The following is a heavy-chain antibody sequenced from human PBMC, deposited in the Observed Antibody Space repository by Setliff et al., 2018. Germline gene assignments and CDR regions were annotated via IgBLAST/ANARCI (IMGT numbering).Heavy chain of an antibody. V-gene: IGHV4-38-2*02. D-gene: IGHD2-21*02. CDR1: GYSISSGYI. Sequence: PSETLSLTCTVSGYSISSGYIWGWIRQPPGKGLEWVGNIGHTGSINYNPSPKSRLTISRDTSKNQVSLKLNSVTATDTAVYHCARDLGHGGDSDYWGQGIQVTVSS. CDR2: IGHTGSI. J-gene: IGHJ4*02. CDR3: ARDLGHGGDSDY.